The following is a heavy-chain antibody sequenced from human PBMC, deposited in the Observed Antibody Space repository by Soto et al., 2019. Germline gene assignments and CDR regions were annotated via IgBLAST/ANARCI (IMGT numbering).Heavy chain of an antibody. CDR1: GFTFSGDW. Sequence: GGSLRLSCAASGFTFSGDWMNWVRQAPGKGLEWVANIRQDGSEKYYVDSVKGRFTISRDNAKNSLYLQMNSLRAEDTAMYYCTRRQGSSWSAFDLWGQGTMVTVSS. V-gene: IGHV3-7*01. CDR2: IRQDGSEK. CDR3: TRRQGSSWSAFDL. D-gene: IGHD6-13*01. J-gene: IGHJ3*01.